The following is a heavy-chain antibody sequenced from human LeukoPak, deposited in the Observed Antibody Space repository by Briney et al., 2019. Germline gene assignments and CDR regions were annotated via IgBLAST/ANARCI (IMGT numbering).Heavy chain of an antibody. Sequence: TGGSLRLSCAASGFTVSSNYMSWVRQAPGEGLEWVSVIYSGGSTYYADSVKGRFTISRDNSKNTLYLQMNSLRAEDTAVYYCAKGIYSSGWSYFDYWGHGTLVTVSS. J-gene: IGHJ4*01. CDR3: AKGIYSSGWSYFDY. D-gene: IGHD6-19*01. CDR1: GFTVSSNY. CDR2: IYSGGST. V-gene: IGHV3-53*01.